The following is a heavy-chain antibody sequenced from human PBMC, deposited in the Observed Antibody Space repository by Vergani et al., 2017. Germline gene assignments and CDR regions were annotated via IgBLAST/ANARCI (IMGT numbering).Heavy chain of an antibody. CDR2: ISSSSSTR. Sequence: EVQLVESGGGLVQPGGSLRLSCAASGFTFSSYSMNWVRQAPGKGLEWVSYISSSSSTRYYADSVKGRFTISRDNSKNTLYLQMNSLRAEDTAVYYCAKSSIAAAWGGAFDIWGQGTMVTVSS. CDR1: GFTFSSYS. J-gene: IGHJ3*02. V-gene: IGHV3-48*01. D-gene: IGHD6-13*01. CDR3: AKSSIAAAWGGAFDI.